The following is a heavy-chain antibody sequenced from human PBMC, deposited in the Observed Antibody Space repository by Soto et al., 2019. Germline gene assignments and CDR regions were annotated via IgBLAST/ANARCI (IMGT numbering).Heavy chain of an antibody. CDR3: RRSSRYSTDV. V-gene: IGHV4-39*01. CDR2: IYSIGNT. J-gene: IGHJ6*02. CDR1: GASIRSSAY. Sequence: PSETLSLTCTVSGASIRSSAYWGWIRQPPGKGLEWIGSIYSIGNTYYNPSLKGGVTISADTSKNQFSLNLISVTAADTAVYYCRRSSRYSTDVWGQGITVTVS. D-gene: IGHD6-19*01.